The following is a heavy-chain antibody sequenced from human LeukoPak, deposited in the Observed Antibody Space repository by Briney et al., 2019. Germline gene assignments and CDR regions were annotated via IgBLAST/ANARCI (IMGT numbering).Heavy chain of an antibody. CDR1: GFLYSSYG. Sequence: PGGSLRLSCAASGFLYSSYGMHWVRQAPGKGLEWVAVISYDGSNKYYADSVKGRFTISRDNSKNTLYLQMNSLRAEDTAVYYCAKDWGDYGSGSYYRNWFDPWGQGTLVTVSS. V-gene: IGHV3-30*18. CDR2: ISYDGSNK. D-gene: IGHD3-10*01. CDR3: AKDWGDYGSGSYYRNWFDP. J-gene: IGHJ5*02.